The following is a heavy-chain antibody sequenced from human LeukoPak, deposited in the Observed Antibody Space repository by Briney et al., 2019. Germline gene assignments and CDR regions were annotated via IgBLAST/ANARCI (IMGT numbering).Heavy chain of an antibody. CDR2: IYWDDDK. J-gene: IGHJ3*02. CDR3: AHSRQDIVVVVAATRGHDAFDI. D-gene: IGHD2-15*01. CDR1: GFSLSTSGVG. Sequence: VSGPTLVNPTQTLTLTCTFSGFSLSTSGVGVGWIRQPPGKALEWLALIYWDDDKRYGPSLKSRLTITKDTSKNQVVLTMTNMDPVDTATYYCAHSRQDIVVVVAATRGHDAFDIWGQGTMVTVSS. V-gene: IGHV2-5*05.